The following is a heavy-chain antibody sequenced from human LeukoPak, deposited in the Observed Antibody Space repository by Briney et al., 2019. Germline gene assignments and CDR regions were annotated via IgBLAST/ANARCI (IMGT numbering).Heavy chain of an antibody. CDR1: GFTFSSYW. CDR3: ARGGSGWSSYFDY. CDR2: INSDGSNT. J-gene: IGHJ4*02. D-gene: IGHD6-19*01. Sequence: QPGGSLRLSCAASGFTFSSYWMHWVRQAPGKGLVWVSRINSDGSNTIYADSVKGRFTLSRDNAKNTLYLQMNSLRAEDTAVYYCARGGSGWSSYFDYWGQGTLVTVSS. V-gene: IGHV3-74*01.